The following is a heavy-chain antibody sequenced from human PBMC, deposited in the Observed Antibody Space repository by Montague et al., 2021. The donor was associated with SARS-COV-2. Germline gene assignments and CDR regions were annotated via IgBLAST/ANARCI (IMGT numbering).Heavy chain of an antibody. CDR3: ARVGVGTMVRGVIPAYYSYGLAV. D-gene: IGHD3-10*01. Sequence: TLSLTCTVSGGSISSGSYYWSWIRQPAGKGLEWIGRIYTSGSTNYNPSLKSRVTISVDTSKNQFSLRLGSVTAADTAVYYCARVGVGTMVRGVIPAYYSYGLAVWGQGATVTVSS. J-gene: IGHJ6*02. V-gene: IGHV4-61*02. CDR1: GGSISSGSYY. CDR2: IYTSGST.